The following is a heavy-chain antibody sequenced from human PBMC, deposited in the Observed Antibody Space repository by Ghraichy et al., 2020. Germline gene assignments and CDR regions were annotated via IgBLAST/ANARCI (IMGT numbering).Heavy chain of an antibody. D-gene: IGHD3-3*01. CDR3: ASSDVTIFGVRRAFDI. CDR1: GYTFTGYY. J-gene: IGHJ3*02. Sequence: ASVKVSCKASGYTFTGYYMHWVRQAPGQGLEWMGWINPNSGGTNYAQKFQGMVTMTRDTSISTAYMELSRLRSDDTAVYYCASSDVTIFGVRRAFDIWGQGTMVTVSS. CDR2: INPNSGGT. V-gene: IGHV1-2*02.